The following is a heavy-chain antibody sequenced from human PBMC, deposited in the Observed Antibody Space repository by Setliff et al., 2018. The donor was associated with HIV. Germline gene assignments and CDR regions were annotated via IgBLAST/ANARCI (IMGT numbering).Heavy chain of an antibody. D-gene: IGHD4-17*01. V-gene: IGHV1-46*01. CDR3: ARVHDYGDYGSRWFDP. CDR2: INPGDRST. Sequence: ASVKVSCKASGYTFTSYYMHWVRQAPGQGLEWMGIINPGDRSTSYAQNFQGRVTVTRDTSTNTVYMELKRLTSEDTAVYYCARVHDYGDYGSRWFDPWGQGTLVTVS. J-gene: IGHJ5*02. CDR1: GYTFTSYY.